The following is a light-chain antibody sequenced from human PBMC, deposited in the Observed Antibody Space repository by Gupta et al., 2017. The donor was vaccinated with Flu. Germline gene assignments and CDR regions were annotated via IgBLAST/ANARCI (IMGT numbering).Light chain of an antibody. J-gene: IGLJ3*02. CDR2: DDD. CDR1: TSNLGNSA. CDR3: AAWEDTLNAEV. Sequence: QSVLTQPPSVSGAHRQKVTISCYGSTSNLGNSAVNWYQQVPGKAPKLFIEDDDLLPSGVSDRFSGSKAGNTASLTISGVQAEDEAEFYCAAWEDTLNAEVFGGGTKMTVL. V-gene: IGLV1-36*01.